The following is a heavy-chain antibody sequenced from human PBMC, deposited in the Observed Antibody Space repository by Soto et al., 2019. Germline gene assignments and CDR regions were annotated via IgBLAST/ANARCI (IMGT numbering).Heavy chain of an antibody. CDR1: GGSFSGYY. Sequence: PSETLSLTCAVYGGSFSGYYWSWIRQPPGKGLEWIGEINHSGSTNYNPSLKSRVTISVDTSKNQFSLKLSSVTAADTAVYYCARDRRIFGVVIQAPIRYYGMDVWGQGTTVTVSS. D-gene: IGHD3-3*01. CDR3: ARDRRIFGVVIQAPIRYYGMDV. CDR2: INHSGST. J-gene: IGHJ6*02. V-gene: IGHV4-34*01.